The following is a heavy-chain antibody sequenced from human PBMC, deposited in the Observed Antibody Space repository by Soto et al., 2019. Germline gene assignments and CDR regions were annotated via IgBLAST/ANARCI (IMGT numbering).Heavy chain of an antibody. V-gene: IGHV3-21*01. J-gene: IGHJ6*02. Sequence: GGSLRLSCAASGFTFSSYSMNWVRQAPGKGLEWVSSISSSSSYIYYADSVKGRFTISRDNAKNSLYLQMNSLRAEDTAVYYCARDQYSYGNYYYGMDVWGQGTTVTVS. D-gene: IGHD5-18*01. CDR3: ARDQYSYGNYYYGMDV. CDR1: GFTFSSYS. CDR2: ISSSSSYI.